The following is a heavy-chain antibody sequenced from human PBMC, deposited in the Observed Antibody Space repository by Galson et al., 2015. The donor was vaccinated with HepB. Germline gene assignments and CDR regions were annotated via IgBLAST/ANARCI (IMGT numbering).Heavy chain of an antibody. V-gene: IGHV3-53*04. CDR2: IYSGGST. Sequence: SLRLSCAASGFTVSSNYMSWVRQAPGKGLEWVSVIYSGGSTYYADSVKGRFTISRHNSKNTLYLQMNSLRAEDTAVYYCARGPGSARGYYYYGMDVWGQGTTVTVSS. CDR3: ARGPGSARGYYYYGMDV. J-gene: IGHJ6*02. D-gene: IGHD3-10*01. CDR1: GFTVSSNY.